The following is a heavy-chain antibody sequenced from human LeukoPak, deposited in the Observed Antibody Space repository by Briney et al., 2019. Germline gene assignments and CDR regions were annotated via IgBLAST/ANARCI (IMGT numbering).Heavy chain of an antibody. CDR2: ISSSSSYI. Sequence: PGGSLRLSCAASGFTFSSYSMNWVRQAPGKGLEWVSSISSSSSYIYYADSVKGRFTISRDNAKNSLYLQMNSLRAEDTAVYYCAGSTVYDSSGFDYWGQGTLVTVSS. D-gene: IGHD3-22*01. CDR3: AGSTVYDSSGFDY. J-gene: IGHJ4*02. V-gene: IGHV3-21*01. CDR1: GFTFSSYS.